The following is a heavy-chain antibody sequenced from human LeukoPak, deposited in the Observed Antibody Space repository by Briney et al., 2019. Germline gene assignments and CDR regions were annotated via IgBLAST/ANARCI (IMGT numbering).Heavy chain of an antibody. CDR3: AKSPPDRDGYYAVDY. Sequence: GGSLRLSCAGSGFTFSGYAMSWVRQAPGKGLEWVSAISGSGGSTYYADSVKGRFNVSRDNSKNTLYLQMNSLRAEDTAVYYCAKSPPDRDGYYAVDYCCQGNLVT. CDR1: GFTFSGYA. CDR2: ISGSGGST. J-gene: IGHJ4*02. V-gene: IGHV3-23*01. D-gene: IGHD3-3*01.